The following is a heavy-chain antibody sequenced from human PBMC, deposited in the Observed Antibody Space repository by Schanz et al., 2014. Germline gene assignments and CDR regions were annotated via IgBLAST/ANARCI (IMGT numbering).Heavy chain of an antibody. Sequence: VQLVESGGGLVQPGGSLRLSCAASGFVFGDYYMTWIRQAPGKGLEWLSYISDSGTYTNYADSVKGRFTISRDNSKNTLYLQMNSLRAEDTAVYYCAKVRYSSGWRGDYFDEWGQGTLVTVAS. CDR2: ISDSGTYT. D-gene: IGHD6-25*01. CDR1: GFVFGDYY. CDR3: AKVRYSSGWRGDYFDE. V-gene: IGHV3-11*05. J-gene: IGHJ4*02.